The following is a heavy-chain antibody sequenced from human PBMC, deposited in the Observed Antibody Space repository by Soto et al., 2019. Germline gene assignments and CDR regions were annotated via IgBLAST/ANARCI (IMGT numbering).Heavy chain of an antibody. J-gene: IGHJ4*01. Sequence: SLRLSCAASGFMFSAYAMLWVRQAPGKGLEWVAAISYDGTNKYYADSIKGCFTISRDNSANTLFLQVNSLRREDTAMYYCARDPSPYTSGWYGIDFWGHGTLVTVSS. V-gene: IGHV3-30*04. CDR2: ISYDGTNK. CDR3: ARDPSPYTSGWYGIDF. CDR1: GFMFSAYA. D-gene: IGHD6-19*01.